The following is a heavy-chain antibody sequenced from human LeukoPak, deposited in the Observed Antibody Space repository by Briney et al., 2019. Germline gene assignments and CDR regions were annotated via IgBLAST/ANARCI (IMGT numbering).Heavy chain of an antibody. V-gene: IGHV1-8*02. CDR3: TKASLAFGTKYFDP. J-gene: IGHJ5*02. CDR2: MNPKSGNT. Sequence: ASVKVSCKASGYTFTSYGINWVRQAPGQGLEWMGWMNPKSGNTGYGQKFQGRVTMTRVTSITTAYMELRSLRSDDTAVYYCTKASLAFGTKYFDPWGQGTLVTVSS. CDR1: GYTFTSYG. D-gene: IGHD3-10*01.